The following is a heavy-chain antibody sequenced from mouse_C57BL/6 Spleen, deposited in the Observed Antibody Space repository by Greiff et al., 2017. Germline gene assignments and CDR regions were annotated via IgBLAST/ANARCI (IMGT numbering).Heavy chain of an antibody. D-gene: IGHD3-2*02. CDR3: TAQAYYFDY. CDR1: GFTFSNYW. Sequence: EVKLMESGGGLVQPGGSMKLSCVASGFTFSNYWMNWVRQSPETGLEWVAQIRLKSDNYATHYAESVKGRFTISRDDSKSSVYLQMNNLRAEDTGIYYCTAQAYYFDYGGQGTTLTVSS. J-gene: IGHJ2*01. V-gene: IGHV6-3*01. CDR2: IRLKSDNYAT.